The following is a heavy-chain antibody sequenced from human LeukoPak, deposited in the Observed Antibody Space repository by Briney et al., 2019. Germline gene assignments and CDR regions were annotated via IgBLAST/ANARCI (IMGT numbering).Heavy chain of an antibody. V-gene: IGHV4-34*01. CDR1: GGSFSGYY. Sequence: SETLSLTCAVSGGSFSGYYWSWIRQPPGKGLEWIGEINHSGSTNYNPSLKSRVTISVDTSKNQFSLKLSSVTAADTAVYYCARQQYCSSTSCHNWFDPWGQGTLVTVSS. CDR2: INHSGST. J-gene: IGHJ5*02. D-gene: IGHD2-2*01. CDR3: ARQQYCSSTSCHNWFDP.